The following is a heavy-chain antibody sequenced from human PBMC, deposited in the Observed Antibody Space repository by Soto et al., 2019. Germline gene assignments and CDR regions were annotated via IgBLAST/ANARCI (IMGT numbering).Heavy chain of an antibody. D-gene: IGHD6-13*01. J-gene: IGHJ4*02. V-gene: IGHV3-23*01. Sequence: GESLKISCAASGFTFSSYAMSWVRQAPGKGLEWVSAISGSGGSTYYADSVKGRFTISRDNSKNTLYLQMNSLRAEDTAVYYCAKDKEAYSSSWFDYWGQGTLVTVSS. CDR1: GFTFSSYA. CDR3: AKDKEAYSSSWFDY. CDR2: ISGSGGST.